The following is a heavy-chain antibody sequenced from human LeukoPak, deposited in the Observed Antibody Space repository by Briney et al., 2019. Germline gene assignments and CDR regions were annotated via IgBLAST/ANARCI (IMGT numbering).Heavy chain of an antibody. V-gene: IGHV1-69*05. Sequence: SVKVSCKASGGTFSCYAISWVRQAPGQGLEWMGGIIPIFGTANYAQKSQGRVTITTDESTSTAYMELSSLRSEDTAVYYCARGEVGATTFDYCGQGTLVTVSS. CDR2: IIPIFGTA. CDR1: GGTFSCYA. CDR3: ARGEVGATTFDY. J-gene: IGHJ4*02. D-gene: IGHD1-26*01.